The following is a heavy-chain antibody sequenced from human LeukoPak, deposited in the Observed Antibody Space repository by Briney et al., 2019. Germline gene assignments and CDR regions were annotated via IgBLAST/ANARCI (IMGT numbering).Heavy chain of an antibody. CDR1: GFTFSSYG. CDR2: IWYDGSNK. V-gene: IGHV3-30*19. J-gene: IGHJ5*02. Sequence: PGRSLRLSCAASGFTFSSYGMHWVRQAPGKGLEWVAVIWYDGSNKYYADSVKGRFTVSRDNSKNTLYLQMNGLRDDDTALYYCARAGEDVVLVTTGGSPYNWFDPWGQGTLVTVSS. D-gene: IGHD1-1*01. CDR3: ARAGEDVVLVTTGGSPYNWFDP.